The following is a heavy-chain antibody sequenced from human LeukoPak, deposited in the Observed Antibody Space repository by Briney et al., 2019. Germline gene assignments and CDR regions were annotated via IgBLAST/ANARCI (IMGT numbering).Heavy chain of an antibody. D-gene: IGHD3-22*01. Sequence: SETLSLTCTVSGGSISSYYWSWIRQPPGKGLEWFGYIYYSGSTNYNPSLKSRVTISVDTSKNQFSLKLSSATAADTAVYYCARDPYRSPHYYDSSGLDIWGQGTMVTVSS. V-gene: IGHV4-59*01. CDR3: ARDPYRSPHYYDSSGLDI. CDR2: IYYSGST. CDR1: GGSISSYY. J-gene: IGHJ3*02.